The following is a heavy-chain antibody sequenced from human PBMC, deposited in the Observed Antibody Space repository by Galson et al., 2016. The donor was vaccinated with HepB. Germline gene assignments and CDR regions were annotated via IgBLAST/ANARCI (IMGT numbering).Heavy chain of an antibody. CDR3: ARSPAYGDYLPWYFVL. J-gene: IGHJ2*01. CDR2: ISFDGSTE. V-gene: IGHV3-30-3*01. Sequence: SLRLSCAASGFTFSRYNMNWVRQAPGKGLEWVTLISFDGSTEDYADSVKGRFTISRDDARNSLYLQMNSLRAEDTAVYYCARSPAYGDYLPWYFVLWGRGTLVTVSS. D-gene: IGHD4-17*01. CDR1: GFTFSRYN.